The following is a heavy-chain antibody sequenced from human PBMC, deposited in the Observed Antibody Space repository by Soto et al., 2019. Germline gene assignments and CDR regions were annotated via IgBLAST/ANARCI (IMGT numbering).Heavy chain of an antibody. Sequence: EVPLVESGGGLVQPGGSLRLSCVASGFTVSSNYMSWVRQAPGKGLEWVSVIYSVSSTFYADSVRGRFTISRDNSKNTLYLQMNSLRAEDTAVYYCARGQDYGDYFDYWGQGTLVTVSS. CDR3: ARGQDYGDYFDY. CDR2: IYSVSST. V-gene: IGHV3-66*01. D-gene: IGHD4-17*01. CDR1: GFTVSSNY. J-gene: IGHJ4*02.